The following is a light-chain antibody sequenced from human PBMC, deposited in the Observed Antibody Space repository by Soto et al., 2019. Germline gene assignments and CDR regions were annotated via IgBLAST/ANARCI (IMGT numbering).Light chain of an antibody. CDR1: QSVSTY. CDR3: QQYGGSPRT. CDR2: GAS. V-gene: IGKV3-20*01. Sequence: EIVLTQSPGTLSLSPGERATLSCRASQSVSTYLAWYQQKPGQAPRLLLYGASSRATGIPDRVSGSGSGTDFTLSISGLEPEDVTVYFWQQYGGSPRTLGQRTKVEIK. J-gene: IGKJ1*01.